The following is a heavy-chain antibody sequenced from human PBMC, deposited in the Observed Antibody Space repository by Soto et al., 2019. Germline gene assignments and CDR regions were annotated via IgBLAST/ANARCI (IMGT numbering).Heavy chain of an antibody. J-gene: IGHJ6*02. V-gene: IGHV4-30-2*01. Sequence: QLQLQESGSGLVKPSQTLSLTCAVSGGSISSGGYSWSWIRQPPGKGLEWIGYIYHSGYTYYNPSLKSRVTIAVDRSKNQFSLKRSSVTAADTAVYYCARAHYGDYGYGMDVWGQGTTVTVSS. CDR3: ARAHYGDYGYGMDV. CDR1: GGSISSGGYS. D-gene: IGHD4-17*01. CDR2: IYHSGYT.